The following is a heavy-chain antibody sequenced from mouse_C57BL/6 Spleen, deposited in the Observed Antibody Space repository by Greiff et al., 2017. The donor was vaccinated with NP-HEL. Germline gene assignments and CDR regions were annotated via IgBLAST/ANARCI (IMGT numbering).Heavy chain of an antibody. V-gene: IGHV5-16*01. CDR1: GFTFSDYY. CDR3: ARFTTVVSFDY. Sequence: EVQVVESEGGLVQPGSSMKLSCTASGFTFSDYYMAWVRQVPEKGLEWVANINYDGSSTYYLDSLRSRFIISRDNAKNILYLQMSSLKSEDTATYDCARFTTVVSFDYWGQGTTLTVSS. CDR2: INYDGSST. J-gene: IGHJ2*01. D-gene: IGHD1-1*01.